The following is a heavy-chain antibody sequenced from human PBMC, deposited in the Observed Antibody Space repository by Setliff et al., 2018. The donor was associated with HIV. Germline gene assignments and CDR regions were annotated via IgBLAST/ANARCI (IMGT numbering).Heavy chain of an antibody. V-gene: IGHV1-3*01. D-gene: IGHD1-26*01. J-gene: IGHJ4*02. Sequence: ASVKVSCKASGYTFTNYAMHWVRQAPGQRLEWMGWINAGNGNTKYSQKIQGRVTVTRDTSINTAYMELSSLRYDDTAIYYCARSPDPYSGTTDYWGQGTLVTVSS. CDR2: INAGNGNT. CDR3: ARSPDPYSGTTDY. CDR1: GYTFTNYA.